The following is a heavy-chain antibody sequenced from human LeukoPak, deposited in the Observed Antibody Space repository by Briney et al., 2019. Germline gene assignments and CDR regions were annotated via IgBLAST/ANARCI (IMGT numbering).Heavy chain of an antibody. CDR2: ISNSGSP. CDR3: ARGGAGPLRD. CDR1: SASVSSYY. Sequence: SETLSLTCTVSSASVSSYYWSWVRQPPGGGLEWIGYISNSGSPSYNPSFKSRVTFSVDTSKNHLSLKLNSVTPADTAVYFCARGGAGPLRDWGQGTLVTVSS. V-gene: IGHV4-59*02. D-gene: IGHD3-16*01. J-gene: IGHJ4*02.